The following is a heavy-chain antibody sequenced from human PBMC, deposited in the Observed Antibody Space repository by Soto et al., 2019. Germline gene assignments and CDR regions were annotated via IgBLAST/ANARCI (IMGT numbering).Heavy chain of an antibody. CDR1: GGSISSGDYY. CDR2: IYYSGST. J-gene: IGHJ6*02. CDR3: ARDILLAAAGQYYYYYYGMDV. D-gene: IGHD6-13*01. V-gene: IGHV4-30-4*01. Sequence: SETLSLTCTVSGGSISSGDYYWSWIRQPPGKGLERIGYIYYSGSTYYNPSLKSRVTISVDTSKNQFSLKLSSVTAADTAVYYCARDILLAAAGQYYYYYYGMDVWGQGTTVTVSS.